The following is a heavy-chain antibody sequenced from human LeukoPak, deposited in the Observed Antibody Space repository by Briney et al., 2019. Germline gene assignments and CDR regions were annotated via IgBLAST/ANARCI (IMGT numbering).Heavy chain of an antibody. CDR1: GDTFTSYD. V-gene: IGHV1-8*01. D-gene: IGHD3-10*01. Sequence: ASVKVSCKASGDTFTSYDINWVRQATGQGLGGREWMNPNSGNTGYAEKFQGRVTMTRNTSISTAYMELSSLRSEDTAVYYCVTWVQLTYYYYGMGVWGQGTTVTVSS. J-gene: IGHJ6*02. CDR3: VTWVQLTYYYYGMGV. CDR2: MNPNSGNT.